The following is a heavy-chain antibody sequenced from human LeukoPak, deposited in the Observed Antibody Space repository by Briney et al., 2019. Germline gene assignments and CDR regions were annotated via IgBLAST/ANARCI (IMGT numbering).Heavy chain of an antibody. V-gene: IGHV3-21*01. D-gene: IGHD2-2*02. J-gene: IGHJ4*02. CDR1: GFTFSSYS. CDR3: ARELGYCSSTSCYRGHFDY. Sequence: GGSLRLSCAASGFTFSSYSMNWVRKAPGKGLEWVSSISSSSSYIYYADSVKGRFTISRDNAKNSLYLQMNSLRAEDTAVYYCARELGYCSSTSCYRGHFDYWGQGTLVTVSS. CDR2: ISSSSSYI.